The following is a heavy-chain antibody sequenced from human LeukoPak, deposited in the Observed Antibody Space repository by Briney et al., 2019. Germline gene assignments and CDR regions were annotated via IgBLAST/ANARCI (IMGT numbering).Heavy chain of an antibody. CDR3: ATQRHSSSWYRYNWFDP. D-gene: IGHD6-13*01. CDR1: GYTLTELS. CDR2: FDPEDGET. V-gene: IGHV1-24*01. J-gene: IGHJ5*02. Sequence: ATVKVSCKVSGYTLTELSMHWVRQAPGKGLEWRGGFDPEDGETIYAQKFQGRVTMTEDTSTDTAYMELSSLRSEDTAVYYCATQRHSSSWYRYNWFDPWGQGTLVTVSS.